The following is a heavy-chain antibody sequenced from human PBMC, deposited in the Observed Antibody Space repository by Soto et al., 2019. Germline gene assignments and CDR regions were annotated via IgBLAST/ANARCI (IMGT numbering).Heavy chain of an antibody. J-gene: IGHJ3*02. Sequence: GGSLRLSCAASGFSFSSYGMHWVRQAPGKGLEWVAVVSYDGSNKYYEDSVKGRFTISRDNSKNTLYLQMSSLRAEDTAVYYCAKDLYSGSLPDAFDIWGQGTMVTVS. V-gene: IGHV3-30*18. CDR1: GFSFSSYG. CDR3: AKDLYSGSLPDAFDI. CDR2: VSYDGSNK. D-gene: IGHD1-26*01.